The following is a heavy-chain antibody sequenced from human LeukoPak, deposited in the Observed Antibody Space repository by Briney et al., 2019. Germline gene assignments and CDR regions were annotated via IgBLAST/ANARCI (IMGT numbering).Heavy chain of an antibody. CDR2: ISYDGSNK. J-gene: IGHJ4*02. CDR3: ASNIIVGAAEPFDY. V-gene: IGHV3-30-3*01. CDR1: GFTFSSYA. D-gene: IGHD1-26*01. Sequence: GGSLRLSCAASGFTFSSYAMHWVRQAPGKGLGWVAVISYDGSNKYYADSVKGRFTISRDNSKNTLYLQMNSLRAEDTAVYYCASNIIVGAAEPFDYWGQGTLVTVSS.